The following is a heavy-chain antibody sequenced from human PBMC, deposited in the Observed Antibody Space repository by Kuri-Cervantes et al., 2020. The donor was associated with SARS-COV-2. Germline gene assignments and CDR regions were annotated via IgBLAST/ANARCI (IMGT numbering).Heavy chain of an antibody. D-gene: IGHD3-22*01. CDR2: IYYSGST. J-gene: IGHJ3*02. CDR3: AKVHAGYYYDSSGYNSNAFDI. V-gene: IGHV4-30-4*08. CDR1: GGSISSGDYY. Sequence: TLSLTCTVSGGSISSGDYYWSWIRQPPGKGLEWIGYIYYSGSTYYNPSLKSRVIISVDTSKNQFSLKLSSVTAADTAVYYCAKVHAGYYYDSSGYNSNAFDIWGQGTMVTVSS.